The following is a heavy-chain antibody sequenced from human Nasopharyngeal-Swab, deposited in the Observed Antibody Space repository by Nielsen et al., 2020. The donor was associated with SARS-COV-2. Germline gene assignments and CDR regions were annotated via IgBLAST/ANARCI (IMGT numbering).Heavy chain of an antibody. D-gene: IGHD1-26*01. J-gene: IGHJ5*02. Sequence: ASVKVSCKASGYTFTGYYMHWVRQATGQGLEWMGWMNPNSGNTGYAQKFQGRVTMTRNTSISTAYMELSSLRSEDTAVYYCARGNGYSGSYYWFDPWGQGTLVTVSS. CDR3: ARGNGYSGSYYWFDP. CDR1: GYTFTGYY. V-gene: IGHV1-8*02. CDR2: MNPNSGNT.